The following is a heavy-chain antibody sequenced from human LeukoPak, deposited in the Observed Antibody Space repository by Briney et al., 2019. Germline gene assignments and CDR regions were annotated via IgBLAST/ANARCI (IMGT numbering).Heavy chain of an antibody. V-gene: IGHV3-30*02. CDR2: IWYDGSNK. CDR3: AMVRGKGIGYAFDI. Sequence: GGSLRLSCAASGFTFSSYGMHWVRQAPGKGLEWVAVIWYDGSNKYYADSVKGRFTISRDNSKNTLYLQMNSLRAEDTAVYYCAMVRGKGIGYAFDIWGQGTMVTVSS. J-gene: IGHJ3*02. CDR1: GFTFSSYG. D-gene: IGHD3-10*01.